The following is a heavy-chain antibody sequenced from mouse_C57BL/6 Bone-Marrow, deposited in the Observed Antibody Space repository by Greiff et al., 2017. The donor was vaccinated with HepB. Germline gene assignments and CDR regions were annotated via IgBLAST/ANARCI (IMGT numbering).Heavy chain of an antibody. CDR1: GYTFTSYW. J-gene: IGHJ3*01. Sequence: VQLQQPGAELVRPGSSVKLSCKASGYTFTSYWMHWVKQRPIQGLEWIGNIDPSDSETHYNQKFKDKATLTVDKSSSTAYMQLSSLTSEDSAVYYCARRDGNYAWFAYWGQGTLVTVSA. CDR2: IDPSDSET. V-gene: IGHV1-52*01. CDR3: ARRDGNYAWFAY. D-gene: IGHD2-1*01.